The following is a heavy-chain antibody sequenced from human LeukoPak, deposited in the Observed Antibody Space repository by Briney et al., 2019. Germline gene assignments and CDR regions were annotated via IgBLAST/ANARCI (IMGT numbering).Heavy chain of an antibody. CDR1: VGSFSTYY. Sequence: PETLSLTCAVYVGSFSTYYWSWIRQSPGQGLEWIAEINHRGDTNYNPSVKSRVTISVDTSKNQFSLKVNSLTAADTAVYYCARGATISETGYFDYWGQGTLVTVSS. CDR3: ARGATISETGYFDY. D-gene: IGHD1-1*01. CDR2: INHRGDT. V-gene: IGHV4-34*01. J-gene: IGHJ4*03.